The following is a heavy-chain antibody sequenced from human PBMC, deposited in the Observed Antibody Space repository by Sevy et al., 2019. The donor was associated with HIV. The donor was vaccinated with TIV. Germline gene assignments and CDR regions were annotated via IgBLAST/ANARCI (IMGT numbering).Heavy chain of an antibody. CDR3: ARGYDAGPLIY. D-gene: IGHD3-22*01. V-gene: IGHV4-34*01. CDR1: GGSFSADY. J-gene: IGHJ4*01. Sequence: SKTLSLTCTVYGGSFSADYWTWIRQPPGKGLEWIGEINHSGSTNYNPSLKSRVTISLDTSKNQFSLRLTSVTAADTAVVYCARGYDAGPLIYWGHGTLVTVSS. CDR2: INHSGST.